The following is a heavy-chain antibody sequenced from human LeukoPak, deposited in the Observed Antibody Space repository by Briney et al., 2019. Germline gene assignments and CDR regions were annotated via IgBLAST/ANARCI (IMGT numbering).Heavy chain of an antibody. CDR1: GGTFSSYA. D-gene: IGHD3-3*01. CDR2: IIPIFGTA. Sequence: SVKVSCKASGGTFSSYAISWVRQAPGQGLEWMGGIIPIFGTANYAQKFQSRVTITADESTSTAYMELSSLRSEDTAVYYCARVSSLDFWSGYPMDVWGQGTTVTVSS. J-gene: IGHJ6*02. CDR3: ARVSSLDFWSGYPMDV. V-gene: IGHV1-69*13.